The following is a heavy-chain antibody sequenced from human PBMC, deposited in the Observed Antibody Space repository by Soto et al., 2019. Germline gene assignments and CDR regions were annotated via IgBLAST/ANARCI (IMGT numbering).Heavy chain of an antibody. J-gene: IGHJ5*02. V-gene: IGHV4-30-2*01. CDR1: GGSISSGGYS. Sequence: SETLSLTCVVSGGSISSGGYSWSWIRQPPGKGLEWIGYIYHSGSTYYNPSLKSRVTISVDRSKNQFSLKLSSVTAADTAVYYCVRVSGPWGQGTLVTVSS. CDR2: IYHSGST. CDR3: VRVSGP. D-gene: IGHD3-10*01.